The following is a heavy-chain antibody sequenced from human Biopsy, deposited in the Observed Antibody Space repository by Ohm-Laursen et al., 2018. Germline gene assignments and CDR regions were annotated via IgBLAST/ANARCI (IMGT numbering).Heavy chain of an antibody. CDR1: GFAFNLYE. J-gene: IGHJ3*01. V-gene: IGHV3-48*03. Sequence: GSLGLSCTASGFAFNLYEMNWVRQAPGKGMEWISYIYGGGSPVSYADSVKGRFTISRDNAQNSLYLHMNSLRAEDTAVYYCARLNSGTYDASDLWGQGTMVIVSS. CDR2: IYGGGSPV. CDR3: ARLNSGTYDASDL. D-gene: IGHD1-26*01.